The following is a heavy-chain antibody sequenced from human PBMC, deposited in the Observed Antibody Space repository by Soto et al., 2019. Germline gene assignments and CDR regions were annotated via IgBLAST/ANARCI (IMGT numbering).Heavy chain of an antibody. D-gene: IGHD5-12*01. CDR2: ISGRGPGT. CDR3: AKDPIPYSGSGVFGWFDS. V-gene: IGHV3-23*01. CDR1: GFTFSLHA. Sequence: EVQLLESGGGLVQPGGSLRLSCAASGFTFSLHAMSWVRQAPGKGLEWVATISGRGPGTYYGDSLKGRFTISRDNSKNTLYLQVSSLRAEDTAVYYCAKDPIPYSGSGVFGWFDSCGQGALVTVSS. J-gene: IGHJ5*01.